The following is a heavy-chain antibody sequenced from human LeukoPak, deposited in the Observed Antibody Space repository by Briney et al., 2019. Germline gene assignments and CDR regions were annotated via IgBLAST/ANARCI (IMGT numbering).Heavy chain of an antibody. J-gene: IGHJ4*02. Sequence: SQTLSLTCTVSGGSISSGDYYWSWIRQPSGKGLEWIGYIYYSGSTYYNPSLKSRVTISVDTSKNQFSLKLSSVTAADTAVYYCARAPVEMATILNYDYWGQGTLVTVSS. V-gene: IGHV4-30-4*01. CDR2: IYYSGST. CDR1: GGSISSGDYY. CDR3: ARAPVEMATILNYDY. D-gene: IGHD5-24*01.